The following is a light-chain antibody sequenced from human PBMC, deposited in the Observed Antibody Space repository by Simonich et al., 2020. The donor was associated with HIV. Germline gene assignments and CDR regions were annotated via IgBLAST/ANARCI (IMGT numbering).Light chain of an antibody. CDR3: CSYAGSYTVV. CDR2: DFR. V-gene: IGLV2-11*01. J-gene: IGLJ2*01. Sequence: QSALTQPRSVSGSPGQSVTISCTGTSSDVGGYNYVSWYQQHPGKAPKLMIYDFRKRPSGVPDRFSGSKSGNTASLNISGLQAEEEADYYCCSYAGSYTVVFGGGTKLTVL. CDR1: SSDVGGYNY.